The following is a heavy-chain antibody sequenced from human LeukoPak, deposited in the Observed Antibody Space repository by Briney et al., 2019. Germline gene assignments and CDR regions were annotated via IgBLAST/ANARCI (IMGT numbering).Heavy chain of an antibody. Sequence: HRASVKVSCKASGYTFTSYAMHWVRPAPGQRLEWMGWINAGNGNTKYSQKFQGRVTITRDTSASTAYMELSSLRSEDTAVYYCARDTYVWGSYRPLGYWGQGTLVTVSS. D-gene: IGHD3-16*02. CDR2: INAGNGNT. CDR3: ARDTYVWGSYRPLGY. J-gene: IGHJ4*02. V-gene: IGHV1-3*01. CDR1: GYTFTSYA.